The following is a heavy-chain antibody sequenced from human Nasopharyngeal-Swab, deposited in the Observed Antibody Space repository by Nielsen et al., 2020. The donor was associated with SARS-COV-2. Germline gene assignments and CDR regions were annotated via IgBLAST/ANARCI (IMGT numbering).Heavy chain of an antibody. J-gene: IGHJ5*02. D-gene: IGHD4-17*01. CDR3: AKVRTNYGMGLNGALDP. CDR2: IIPVFGTP. CDR1: GGTFRDSG. V-gene: IGHV1-69*13. Sequence: SVKVSCKSSGGTFRDSGFSWVRQAPGQGLEWMGGIIPVFGTPLYAQKFQGRVTISADESTTTTYMELSSLRSQDTAVYYCAKVRTNYGMGLNGALDPWGQGTLVTVSS.